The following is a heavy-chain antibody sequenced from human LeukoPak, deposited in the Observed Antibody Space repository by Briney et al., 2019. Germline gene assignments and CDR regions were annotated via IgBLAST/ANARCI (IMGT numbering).Heavy chain of an antibody. CDR3: ARDRDRGTRVRWFDP. Sequence: GGSLRLSCAASGFTFSSYSMNWVRQAPGQGLEWVSSISSSSSYTYYADSVKGRFTISRDNAKNSLYMQMNSVRAEDTAVYYCARDRDRGTRVRWFDPWGPGTLVTVSS. CDR2: ISSSSSYT. CDR1: GFTFSSYS. D-gene: IGHD1-1*01. V-gene: IGHV3-21*01. J-gene: IGHJ5*02.